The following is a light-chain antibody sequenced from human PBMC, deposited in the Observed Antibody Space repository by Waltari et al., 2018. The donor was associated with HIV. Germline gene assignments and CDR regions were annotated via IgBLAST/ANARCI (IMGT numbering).Light chain of an antibody. CDR2: SAS. J-gene: IGKJ5*01. CDR3: QQLDPYPIT. Sequence: DIQLTQSPAFLSASLGDRVTITCRASQGIKNYLAWYQQKPGKAPNLLIYSASTLQSGVPSRFSGSGSGTEFTLTISSLQPEDFATYWCQQLDPYPITFGQGTRLEIK. CDR1: QGIKNY. V-gene: IGKV1-9*01.